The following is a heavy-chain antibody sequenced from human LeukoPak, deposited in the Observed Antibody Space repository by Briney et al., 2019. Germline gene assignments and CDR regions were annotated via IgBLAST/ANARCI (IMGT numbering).Heavy chain of an antibody. V-gene: IGHV1-2*02. CDR1: GYTFTGYY. CDR3: ARAPTNCDFWSGYAYYYGMDV. CDR2: VNPNSGGT. D-gene: IGHD3-3*01. Sequence: ASVKVSCKASGYTFTGYYMHWVRQAPGQGLEWMGWVNPNSGGTNSAQKFQGRVTMTRDTSISTAYMELSRLRSDDTAMYYCARAPTNCDFWSGYAYYYGMDVWGQGTTVTVSS. J-gene: IGHJ6*02.